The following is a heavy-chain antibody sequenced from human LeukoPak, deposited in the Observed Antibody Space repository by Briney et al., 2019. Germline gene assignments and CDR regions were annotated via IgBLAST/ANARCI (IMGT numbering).Heavy chain of an antibody. D-gene: IGHD2-8*01. CDR1: GGTFSSYA. CDR3: ARDQYCTNGVCQRFDY. Sequence: ASVKVSCKASGGTFSSYAISWVRQAPGQGLEWMGGIIPIFGTANYAQKFQGRVTITADESTSTAYMELSSLRSEDTAVYYRARDQYCTNGVCQRFDYWGQGTLVTVSS. V-gene: IGHV1-69*13. CDR2: IIPIFGTA. J-gene: IGHJ4*02.